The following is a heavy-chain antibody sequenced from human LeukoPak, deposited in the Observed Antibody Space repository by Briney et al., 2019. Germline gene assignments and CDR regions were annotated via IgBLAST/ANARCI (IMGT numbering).Heavy chain of an antibody. CDR1: GFTFSNYA. J-gene: IGHJ4*02. Sequence: GGSLRLSCAASGFTFSNYAMSWVRQAPGKGLEWVSAISGSGGSTYYADSVKGRFTISRDNSKNTLYVQMNSLRAEDTAIYYCAKVRYGVVVITPNYFGYWGQGTLVTVSS. CDR3: AKVRYGVVVITPNYFGY. V-gene: IGHV3-23*01. CDR2: ISGSGGST. D-gene: IGHD3-22*01.